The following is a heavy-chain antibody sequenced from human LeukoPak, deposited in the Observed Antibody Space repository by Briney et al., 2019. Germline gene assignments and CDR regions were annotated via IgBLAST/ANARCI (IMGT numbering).Heavy chain of an antibody. CDR2: INPNSGDT. J-gene: IGHJ2*01. V-gene: IGHV1-2*02. D-gene: IGHD6-13*01. Sequence: GASVKVSCKASGYTFTGYYMHWVRQAPGQGLEGMGWINPNSGDTNYAQKFQGRVTMSRDTSISTAYMELSGLRSDDTAVYYCARDPGPPRSIAAAARGLNWYFDLWGRGTLVTVSS. CDR3: ARDPGPPRSIAAAARGLNWYFDL. CDR1: GYTFTGYY.